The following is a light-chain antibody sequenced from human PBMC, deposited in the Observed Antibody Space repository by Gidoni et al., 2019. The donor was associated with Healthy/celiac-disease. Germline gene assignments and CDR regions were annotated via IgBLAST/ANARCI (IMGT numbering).Light chain of an antibody. CDR2: SHQ. CDR3: AAWDDSLNGVV. Sequence: QSVLTQPPSASGPPGHRVTISCSGSSSNIGSNTVNWYQQLPGTAPKLLIYSHQQRPSGVPDRFSGSKSGTSASLAISGLQSEDEADYYCAAWDDSLNGVVFGGGTKLTVL. J-gene: IGLJ2*01. V-gene: IGLV1-44*01. CDR1: SSNIGSNT.